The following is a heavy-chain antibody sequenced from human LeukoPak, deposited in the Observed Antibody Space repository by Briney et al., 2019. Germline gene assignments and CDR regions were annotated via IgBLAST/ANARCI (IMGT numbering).Heavy chain of an antibody. CDR1: GGSIRSGSHY. CDR2: IYYSGST. J-gene: IGHJ4*02. Sequence: SETLSLTCTVSGGSIRSGSHYWAWIRQPPGKGLEWIGSIYYSGSTYYNPSLENRVTISIDTSKNHFPLKLSSLSAADTSVYYCAKRDDSGGNLVDLWGQGTLVTVS. V-gene: IGHV4-39*02. CDR3: AKRDDSGGNLVDL. D-gene: IGHD3-22*01.